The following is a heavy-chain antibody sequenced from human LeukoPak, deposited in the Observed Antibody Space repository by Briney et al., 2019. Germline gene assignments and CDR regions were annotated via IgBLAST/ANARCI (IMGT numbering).Heavy chain of an antibody. CDR3: GRVSRGGTYGFWGGYYDY. CDR1: GGSISSYY. D-gene: IGHD3-3*01. Sequence: SETLSLTCTVSGGSISSYYWSWIRQPPGKGLEWIGYIYYSGSTNYNPSLKSRVTISVDTSKNQFSLKLSSVTAADAAVYYCGRVSRGGTYGFWGGYYDYWGQGTLVTVSS. V-gene: IGHV4-59*01. J-gene: IGHJ4*02. CDR2: IYYSGST.